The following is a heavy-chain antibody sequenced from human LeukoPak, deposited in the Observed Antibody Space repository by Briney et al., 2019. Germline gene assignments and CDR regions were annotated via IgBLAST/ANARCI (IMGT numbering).Heavy chain of an antibody. Sequence: MTSQTLSLTCTVSGASISSSSYYWGWIRQPPGKGLEWIGSIYYSGSTYYNPSLKSRVTISVDTSKNQFPLKLSSVTAADTAVYYCARHSGAFDIWGQGTMVTVSS. D-gene: IGHD3-10*01. CDR3: ARHSGAFDI. V-gene: IGHV4-39*01. J-gene: IGHJ3*02. CDR1: GASISSSSYY. CDR2: IYYSGST.